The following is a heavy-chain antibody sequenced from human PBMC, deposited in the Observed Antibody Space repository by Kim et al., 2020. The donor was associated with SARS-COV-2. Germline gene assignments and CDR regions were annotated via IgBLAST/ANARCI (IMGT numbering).Heavy chain of an antibody. CDR3: ARLAYYDILTGYSGAFDI. D-gene: IGHD3-9*01. J-gene: IGHJ3*02. CDR2: IDPSDSYT. V-gene: IGHV5-10-1*01. CDR1: GYSFTSYW. Sequence: GESLKISCKGSGYSFTSYWISWVRQMPGKGLEWMGRIDPSDSYTNYSPSFQGHVTISADKSISTAYLQWSSLKASDTAMYYCARLAYYDILTGYSGAFDIWGQGTMVTVSS.